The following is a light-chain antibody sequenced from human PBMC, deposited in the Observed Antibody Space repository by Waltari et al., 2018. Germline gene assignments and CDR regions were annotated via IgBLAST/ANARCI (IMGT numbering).Light chain of an antibody. CDR3: QQRRNWPLT. CDR1: HSFNWY. J-gene: IGKJ4*01. CDR2: DAS. V-gene: IGKV3-11*01. Sequence: EIVLTQSPSPPALSPGERATLSCRASHSFNWYLAWYQQRPGQAPRLLIYDASNRATGIPARFSGSGSETDFTLTISSLQPEDSAVYYCQQRRNWPLTFGGGTKVEIK.